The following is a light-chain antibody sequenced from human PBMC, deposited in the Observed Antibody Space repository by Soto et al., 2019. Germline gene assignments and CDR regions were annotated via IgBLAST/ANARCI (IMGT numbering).Light chain of an antibody. CDR1: SSNIGSNY. J-gene: IGLJ2*01. V-gene: IGLV1-47*01. CDR3: ATWDDSLSGRVV. CDR2: RNN. Sequence: QTVVTQPPSASGTPGQRVTISCSGSSSNIGSNYVYWYQQLPGTAPKLLIYRNNQRPSGVPDRFSASKSGTSASLAISGLRSEDEADYYCATWDDSLSGRVVFGGGTKLTVL.